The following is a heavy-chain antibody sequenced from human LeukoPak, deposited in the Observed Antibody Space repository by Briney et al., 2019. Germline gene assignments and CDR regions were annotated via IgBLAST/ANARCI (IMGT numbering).Heavy chain of an antibody. CDR3: ARGGAAAGTLNWFDP. Sequence: PSETLSLTCSVSGGSISSYYWSWIRQPPGKGLEWIGYIYYSGSTNYNPSLKSRVTISVDTSKNQFSLKLSSVTAADTAVYYCARGGAAAGTLNWFDPWGQGTLVTLSS. V-gene: IGHV4-59*01. D-gene: IGHD6-13*01. J-gene: IGHJ5*02. CDR1: GGSISSYY. CDR2: IYYSGST.